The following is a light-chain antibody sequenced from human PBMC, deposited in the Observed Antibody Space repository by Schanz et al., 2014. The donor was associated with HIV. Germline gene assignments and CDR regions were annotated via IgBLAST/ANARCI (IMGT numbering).Light chain of an antibody. CDR3: QQYGSSPPVT. Sequence: EIVLTQSPGTLSLSPGGRATLSCGASQRLSSSYLAWYQQKPGQAPRLVIYATSTRAAGIPDRFSGSGSGTDFTLTISRLEPEDFAVYYCQQYGSSPPVTFGQGTKVEIK. CDR1: QRLSSSY. J-gene: IGKJ1*01. CDR2: ATS. V-gene: IGKV3-20*01.